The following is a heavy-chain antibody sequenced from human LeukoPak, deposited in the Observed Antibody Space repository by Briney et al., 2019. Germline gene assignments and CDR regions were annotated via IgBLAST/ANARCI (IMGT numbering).Heavy chain of an antibody. D-gene: IGHD3-22*01. V-gene: IGHV3-74*01. CDR3: ARAPFYDSSGYYYANLPWDYYYYYGMDV. Sequence: GGSLRLSCAASGFTFSSYWMHWVRQAPGKGLVWVSRINSDGSSTSYADSVKGRFTIFRDNAKNTLYLQMNSLRAEDTAVYYCARAPFYDSSGYYYANLPWDYYYYYGMDVWGQGTTVTVSS. J-gene: IGHJ6*02. CDR2: INSDGSST. CDR1: GFTFSSYW.